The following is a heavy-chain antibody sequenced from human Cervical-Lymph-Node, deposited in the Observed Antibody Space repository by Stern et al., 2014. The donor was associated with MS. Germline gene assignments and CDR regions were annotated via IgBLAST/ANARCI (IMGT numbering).Heavy chain of an antibody. CDR3: ARQGSRLTNDY. Sequence: EVHLVESGAEVKKPGESLRISCKGSGYDFTTYWIAWVRQMPGRGLEWMGMFFPGDSDSRYSPSFQGQVRFSVDKSINTAYLQLSSLKASDTAMYYCARQGSRLTNDYWGQGTLVSVSS. V-gene: IGHV5-51*01. J-gene: IGHJ4*02. CDR2: FFPGDSDS. CDR1: GYDFTTYW. D-gene: IGHD6-6*01.